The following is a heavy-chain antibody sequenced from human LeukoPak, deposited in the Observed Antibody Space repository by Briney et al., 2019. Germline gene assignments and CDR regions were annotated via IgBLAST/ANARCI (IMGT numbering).Heavy chain of an antibody. CDR1: GYTFTGYY. CDR3: ARDEVGGPIDY. CDR2: ISAYNGNT. Sequence: ASVKVSCKASGYTFTGYYMHWVRQAPGQGLEWMGWISAYNGNTNYAQKLQGRVTMTTDTSTSTAYMELRSLRSDDTAVYYCARDEVGGPIDYWGEGTLVTVSS. V-gene: IGHV1-18*04. D-gene: IGHD3-10*01. J-gene: IGHJ4*02.